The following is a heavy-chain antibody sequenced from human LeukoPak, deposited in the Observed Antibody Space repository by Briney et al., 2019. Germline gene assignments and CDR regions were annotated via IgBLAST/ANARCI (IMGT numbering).Heavy chain of an antibody. Sequence: GGSLRLSCAASGSTFSSYAMSWVRQAPGKGLEWVSAISGSGGSTYYADSVKGRFTISRDNSKNTLYLQMNSLRAEDTAVYYCAQREPTRDYYYYYMDVWGKGTTVTVSS. CDR2: ISGSGGST. CDR3: AQREPTRDYYYYYMDV. J-gene: IGHJ6*03. CDR1: GSTFSSYA. D-gene: IGHD1-14*01. V-gene: IGHV3-23*01.